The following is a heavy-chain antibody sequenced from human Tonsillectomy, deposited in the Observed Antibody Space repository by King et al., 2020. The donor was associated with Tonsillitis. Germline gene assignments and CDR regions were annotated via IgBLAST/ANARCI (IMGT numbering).Heavy chain of an antibody. CDR2: IYPVDSDT. Sequence: QLVQSGAEVKKPGESLKISCKGSGYSFTSYWIGWVRQMPGKGLEWKGIIYPVDSDTRYSPSSHAQFTISADKSISTAYLQWSILKASDTAIYYCARRLLSSGPYDAFDIWGQGTMVTVSS. J-gene: IGHJ3*02. CDR3: ARRLLSSGPYDAFDI. V-gene: IGHV5-51*03. D-gene: IGHD3-22*01. CDR1: GYSFTSYW.